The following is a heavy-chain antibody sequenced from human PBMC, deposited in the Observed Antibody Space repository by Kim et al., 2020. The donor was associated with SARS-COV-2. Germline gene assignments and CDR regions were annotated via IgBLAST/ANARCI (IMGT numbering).Heavy chain of an antibody. CDR3: ARGAVAMDV. CDR2: GRH. J-gene: IGHJ6*02. V-gene: IGHV3-23*01. Sequence: GRHYYADSVKGRLTISRDNSNNTLYLQVNSLRDADTAVYYCARGAVAMDVWGQGTTVTVSS.